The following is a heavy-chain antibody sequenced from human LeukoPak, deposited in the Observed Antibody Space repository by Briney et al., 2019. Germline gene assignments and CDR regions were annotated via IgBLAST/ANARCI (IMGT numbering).Heavy chain of an antibody. V-gene: IGHV4-4*07. CDR1: GGSISSYY. CDR3: AREGGSITMVRGVIAFDY. Sequence: SETLSLTCTVSGGSISSYYWSWIRQPAGKGLEWIGRIYTSGSTNYNPSLKSRVTMSVDTSKNQFSLKLSSVTAADTAVYYCAREGGSITMVRGVIAFDYWSQGTLVTVSS. D-gene: IGHD3-10*01. J-gene: IGHJ4*02. CDR2: IYTSGST.